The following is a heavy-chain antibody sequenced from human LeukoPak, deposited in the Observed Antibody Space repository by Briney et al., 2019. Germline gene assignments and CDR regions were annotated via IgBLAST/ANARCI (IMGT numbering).Heavy chain of an antibody. D-gene: IGHD3-10*01. CDR3: ARVNVGAIILDY. CDR2: IIPIFGTA. V-gene: IGHV1-69*05. CDR1: GYTFTSYA. Sequence: GASVKVSCKASGYTFTSYAISWVRRAPGQGLEWMGGIIPIFGTANYAQKFQGRVTMTRDMSTSTVYMELSSLRSEDTAVYYCARVNVGAIILDYWGQGTLVTVSS. J-gene: IGHJ4*02.